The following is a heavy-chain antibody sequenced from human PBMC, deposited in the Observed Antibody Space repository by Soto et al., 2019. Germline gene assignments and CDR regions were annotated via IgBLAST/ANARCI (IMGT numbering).Heavy chain of an antibody. Sequence: GGSLRLSCAASGFTFSSYWMHWVRQAPGKGLVWVSRINSDGSSTSYADSVKGRFTISRDNAKNTLYLQMNSLRAEDTAVYYCARVGYSGYPGGFDYWGQGTLVTVSS. CDR3: ARVGYSGYPGGFDY. CDR2: INSDGSST. D-gene: IGHD5-12*01. V-gene: IGHV3-74*01. J-gene: IGHJ4*02. CDR1: GFTFSSYW.